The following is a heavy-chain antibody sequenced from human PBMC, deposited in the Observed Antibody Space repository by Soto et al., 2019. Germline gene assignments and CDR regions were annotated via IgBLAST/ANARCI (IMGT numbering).Heavy chain of an antibody. CDR1: GFTLRSYG. CDR2: MWHDGGNK. J-gene: IGHJ4*02. CDR3: ARGNWNYGYFDY. D-gene: IGHD1-7*01. V-gene: IGHV3-33*01. Sequence: PGGSLRLSCAASGFTLRSYGMHWVCQAPGKGLEWVAVMWHDGGNKYNADSVKGRFTISKDNSKNTLYLQMNSLRAEDTAVYYCARGNWNYGYFDYCGQGTLVTVSS.